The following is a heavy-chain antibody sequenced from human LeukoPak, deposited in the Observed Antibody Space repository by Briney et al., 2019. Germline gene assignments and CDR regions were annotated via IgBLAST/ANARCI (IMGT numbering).Heavy chain of an antibody. D-gene: IGHD3-10*01. J-gene: IGHJ6*03. CDR1: GGSISSYY. Sequence: SETLSLTCTVSGGSISSYYWSWIRQPAGKGLEWIGRIYTSGSTNYNPSLKSRVTMSVDTSKNQFSLKLSSVTAADTAVYYCARARAGYGSGTYENVYFYYMDVWGKGTTVSVSS. CDR2: IYTSGST. V-gene: IGHV4-4*07. CDR3: ARARAGYGSGTYENVYFYYMDV.